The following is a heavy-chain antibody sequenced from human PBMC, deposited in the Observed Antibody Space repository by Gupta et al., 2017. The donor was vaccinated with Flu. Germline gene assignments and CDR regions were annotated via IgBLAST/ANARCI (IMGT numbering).Heavy chain of an antibody. CDR2: IHPSGTP. J-gene: IGHJ4*02. CDR3: ARGRDSAKAGDY. CDR1: GGSFRGHY. Sequence: QVQLQQWGAGLLKPSETLSLTCAVYGGSFRGHYLTWIRQPPGKGLEWIGEIHPSGTPYYNPSLESRLTLSLDPSKNQFSLNLRSVAAADTAVYYCARGRDSAKAGDYWGQGTVVTVSS. D-gene: IGHD2-15*01. V-gene: IGHV4-34*01.